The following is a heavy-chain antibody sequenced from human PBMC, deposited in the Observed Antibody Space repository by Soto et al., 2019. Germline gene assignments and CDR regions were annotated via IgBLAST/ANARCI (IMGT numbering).Heavy chain of an antibody. V-gene: IGHV4-59*10. Sequence: SETLSLTCAVSGGSISGFFWTWVRQPPGMPLEGLGHVSASGSTVYNPSLQSRLTLSLDVSKNRFSLELTSVTAADTATYFCLRVGSTHYYYGLDVWGPGTTVTVSS. CDR3: LRVGSTHYYYGLDV. CDR2: VSASGST. CDR1: GGSISGFF. J-gene: IGHJ6*02. D-gene: IGHD1-26*01.